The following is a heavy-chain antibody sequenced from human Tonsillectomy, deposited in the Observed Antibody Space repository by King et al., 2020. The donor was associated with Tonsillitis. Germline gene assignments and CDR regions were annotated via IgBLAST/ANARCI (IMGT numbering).Heavy chain of an antibody. CDR1: GGSINYNY. CDR3: ARGLLSSSSSYGMEV. Sequence: QLQESGPGLVKPSETLSLTCSVSGGSINYNYWNWIRQPAGKGLEWIGRIYTSGSTNYNPSLKSRVTMSVDTSKKQFFLKVSYVTAAETAVYYCARGLLSSSSSYGMEVWGQGTTVTVSS. J-gene: IGHJ6*02. V-gene: IGHV4-4*07. CDR2: IYTSGST. D-gene: IGHD6-6*01.